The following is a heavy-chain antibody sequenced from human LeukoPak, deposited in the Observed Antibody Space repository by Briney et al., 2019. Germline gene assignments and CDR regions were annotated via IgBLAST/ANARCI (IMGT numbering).Heavy chain of an antibody. CDR2: INSGGSST. CDR3: ASLMGDYYDSSGYPLDY. J-gene: IGHJ4*02. V-gene: IGHV3-74*01. D-gene: IGHD3-22*01. CDR1: GFTFSSYW. Sequence: SGGSLRLSCAASGFTFSSYWMHWVRHAPGKGLVWVSRINSGGSSTSYADSVKGRFTISRDNAKNTLYLQMNSLRAEDTAVYYCASLMGDYYDSSGYPLDYWGQGTLVTVSS.